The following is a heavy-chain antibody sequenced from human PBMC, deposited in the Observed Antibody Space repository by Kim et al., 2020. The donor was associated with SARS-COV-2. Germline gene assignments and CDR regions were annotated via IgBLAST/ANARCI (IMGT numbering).Heavy chain of an antibody. CDR2: IYYSGST. Sequence: SETLSLTCTVSGGFISSYYWSWIRQPPGKGLEWIGYIYYSGSTNYNPSLKSRVTIAVDTSKNQFSLKLSSVTAADTAVHYCARAGESGWFRVISGMDVWGQGATVTVSS. J-gene: IGHJ6*02. D-gene: IGHD3-10*01. CDR3: ARAGESGWFRVISGMDV. V-gene: IGHV4-59*13. CDR1: GGFISSYY.